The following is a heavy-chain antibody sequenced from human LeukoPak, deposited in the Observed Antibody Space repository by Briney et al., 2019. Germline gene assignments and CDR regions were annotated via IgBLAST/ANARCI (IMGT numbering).Heavy chain of an antibody. CDR3: ARGSGATMIVVVLDI. D-gene: IGHD3-22*01. Sequence: GGSLRLSCTASGFTFSSYSMNWVRQAPGKGLEWVSSISSSSSYIYYADSVKGRFTISRDNAKNSLYLQMNSLRAEDTAVYYCARGSGATMIVVVLDIWGQGTMVTVSS. J-gene: IGHJ3*02. V-gene: IGHV3-21*01. CDR1: GFTFSSYS. CDR2: ISSSSSYI.